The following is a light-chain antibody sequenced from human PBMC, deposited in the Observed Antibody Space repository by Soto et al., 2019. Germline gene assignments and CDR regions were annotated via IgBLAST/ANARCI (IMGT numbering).Light chain of an antibody. J-gene: IGKJ1*01. V-gene: IGKV1-5*03. CDR2: KAS. CDR1: QSISNW. CDR3: RHNRNGCA. Sequence: EIELTQSPATLSASTGDRATLSCRASQSISNWLAWYQQKPGQAPNLLIYKASSLQSGVPSRFSGSGSETEFTLTISRLHADEFASYYYRHNRNGCAFGQGNKLEI.